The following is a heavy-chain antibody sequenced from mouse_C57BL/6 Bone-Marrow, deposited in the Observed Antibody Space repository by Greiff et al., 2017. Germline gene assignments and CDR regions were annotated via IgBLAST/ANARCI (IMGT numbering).Heavy chain of an antibody. CDR3: GRTGTLFAY. V-gene: IGHV1-50*01. J-gene: IGHJ3*01. D-gene: IGHD4-1*01. CDR1: GYTFTSYW. Sequence: QVQLKQPGAELVKPGASVKLSCKASGYTFTSYWMQWVKQRPGQGLEWIGEIDPSDSYTNYNQKFKGKATLTVDTSSSTAYMQLSSLTSEDSAVYYCGRTGTLFAYWGQGTLVTVSA. CDR2: IDPSDSYT.